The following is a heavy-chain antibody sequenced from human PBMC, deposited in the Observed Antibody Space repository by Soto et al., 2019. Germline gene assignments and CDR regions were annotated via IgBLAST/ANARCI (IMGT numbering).Heavy chain of an antibody. Sequence: GGSLRLACTASEFTFSSYNMNWVRQAPGKGLEWVSFISSGGEYRFYADSVKGRFNISRDNAKNSVYLHLNSLTAADTAVYYCTRDRQLVQDWFDPWGQGTLVTVSS. D-gene: IGHD6-13*01. J-gene: IGHJ5*02. CDR3: TRDRQLVQDWFDP. CDR2: ISSGGEYR. CDR1: EFTFSSYN. V-gene: IGHV3-21*01.